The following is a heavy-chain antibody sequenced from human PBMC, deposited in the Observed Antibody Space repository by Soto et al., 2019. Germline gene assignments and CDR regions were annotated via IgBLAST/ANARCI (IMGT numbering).Heavy chain of an antibody. CDR3: ARLGDYYYYYYMDV. J-gene: IGHJ6*03. CDR1: GGSISSGGDY. D-gene: IGHD4-17*01. V-gene: IGHV4-61*08. CDR2: IYYSGST. Sequence: SETLSLTCTVSGGSISSGGDYWSWIRQHPGKGLEWIGYIYYSGSTNYNPSLKSRVTISVDTSKNQFSLKLSSVTAADTAVYYCARLGDYYYYYYMDVWGKGTTVTVSS.